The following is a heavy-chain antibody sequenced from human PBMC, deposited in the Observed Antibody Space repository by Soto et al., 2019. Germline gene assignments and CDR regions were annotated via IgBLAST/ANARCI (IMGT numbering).Heavy chain of an antibody. CDR2: IYYSGST. CDR3: ARRKSWGNYYDSSGYYVSWFDP. Sequence: SETLSLTCTVSGGSISSGGYYWSWIRQHPGKGLEWIGYIYYSGSTYYNPSLKSRVTISVDTSKNQFSLKLSSVTAADTAVYYCARRKSWGNYYDSSGYYVSWFDPWGQGTLVTVSS. CDR1: GGSISSGGYY. V-gene: IGHV4-31*03. J-gene: IGHJ5*02. D-gene: IGHD3-22*01.